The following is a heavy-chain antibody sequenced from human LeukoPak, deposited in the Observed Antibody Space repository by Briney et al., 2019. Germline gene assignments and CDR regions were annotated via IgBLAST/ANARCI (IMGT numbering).Heavy chain of an antibody. D-gene: IGHD6-13*01. V-gene: IGHV4-59*01. J-gene: IGHJ4*02. CDR1: GGSISSYY. CDR2: IYYSGTT. Sequence: SETLSLTCTVSGGSISSYYWSWIRQPPGKGLEWIGYIYYSGTTNYNPSLKSRVTISVDTSKNQFSLKLSSVSAADTAVYYCARGVYIAAAQYGYWGQGTLVSVSS. CDR3: ARGVYIAAAQYGY.